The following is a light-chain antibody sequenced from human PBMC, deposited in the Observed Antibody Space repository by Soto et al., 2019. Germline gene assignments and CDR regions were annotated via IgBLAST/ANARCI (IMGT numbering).Light chain of an antibody. CDR1: QSLGGN. CDR3: QQRWRWPSNT. V-gene: IGKV3-15*01. J-gene: IGKJ5*01. CDR2: RAS. Sequence: EIVMTQSPATLAVSPGDTATLSCRASQSLGGNLAWYQQKPGQAPRLLIFRASSRATGVPARFSGSGSGTDFTLTISSLEPEDSGVYYCQQRWRWPSNTFGQGTRLEIK.